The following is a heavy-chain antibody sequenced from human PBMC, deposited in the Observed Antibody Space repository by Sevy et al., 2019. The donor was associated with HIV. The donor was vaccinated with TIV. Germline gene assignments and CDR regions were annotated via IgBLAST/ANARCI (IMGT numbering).Heavy chain of an antibody. D-gene: IGHD6-13*01. CDR3: AREGYSLGMDV. V-gene: IGHV4-34*01. Sequence: SETLSLTCAVYGGSFSGYYWSWIRQPPGKGLEWIGEINHNGSTNYNPSLKSRVTISADTSKNQFSLNLSSVTAADTAVYYCAREGYSLGMDVWGQGTTDTVSS. J-gene: IGHJ6*02. CDR2: INHNGST. CDR1: GGSFSGYY.